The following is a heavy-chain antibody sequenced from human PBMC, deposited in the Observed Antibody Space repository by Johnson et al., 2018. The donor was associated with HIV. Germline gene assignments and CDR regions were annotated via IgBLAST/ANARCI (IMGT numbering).Heavy chain of an antibody. D-gene: IGHD1-26*01. CDR1: GFTFSSYG. Sequence: VQLVESGGGVVQPGRSLRLSCAASGFTFSSYGMHGVRQAPGKGLEWVAVISYDGSNKYYADSVKGGFPISRANSKNTLYLQMNSLRAEDTAVYYCAKGLGSYYEAFDIWGQGTMVTVSS. CDR2: ISYDGSNK. V-gene: IGHV3-30*18. J-gene: IGHJ3*02. CDR3: AKGLGSYYEAFDI.